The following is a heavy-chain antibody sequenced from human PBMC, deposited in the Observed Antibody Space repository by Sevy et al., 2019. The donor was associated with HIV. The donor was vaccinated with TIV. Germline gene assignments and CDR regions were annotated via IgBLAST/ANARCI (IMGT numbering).Heavy chain of an antibody. J-gene: IGHJ4*02. CDR1: GFTFSTYG. V-gene: IGHV3-30*02. D-gene: IGHD5-18*01. CDR3: AKEYSYGYYFDY. CDR2: IRYDGSNK. Sequence: GGSLRLSCAASGFTFSTYGMHWVRQAPGKGLEWVAFIRYDGSNKYYADSVKGRFTISRDNSKNTLYLQMNSLRAEVTAVYYCAKEYSYGYYFDYWGQGTLVTVSS.